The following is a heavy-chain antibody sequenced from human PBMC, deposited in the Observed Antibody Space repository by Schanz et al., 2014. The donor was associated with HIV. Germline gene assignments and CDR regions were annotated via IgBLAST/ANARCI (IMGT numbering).Heavy chain of an antibody. J-gene: IGHJ6*02. CDR1: GFTFRNFG. CDR3: ARDVVATISPKYYYYGMDV. V-gene: IGHV3-33*01. Sequence: QEQLVESGGGVVQPGKSLRLSCAASGFTFRNFGMHWVRQAPGKGLEWVAVIWYDGTNIDYADSVKGRFTISRDNSKNTLYLQMNSLRSEDTAVYYCARDVVATISPKYYYYGMDVWGQGTTVTVSS. D-gene: IGHD5-12*01. CDR2: IWYDGTNI.